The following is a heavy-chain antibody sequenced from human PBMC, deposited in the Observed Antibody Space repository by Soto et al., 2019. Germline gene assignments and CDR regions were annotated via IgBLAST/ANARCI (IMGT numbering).Heavy chain of an antibody. Sequence: QVQLQESGPGLVKPSGTLSLTCTVSGASISSTSSGDWWSWVRQPPGKGLEWIREIHHSGNTNYSPSLKSRVTMSVDKSKNQFSLRLSSVTAADTAVYYCAKMVGATLVDYWGQGTLVTVSS. V-gene: IGHV4-4*02. CDR3: AKMVGATLVDY. CDR2: IHHSGNT. J-gene: IGHJ4*02. D-gene: IGHD1-26*01. CDR1: GASISSTSSGDW.